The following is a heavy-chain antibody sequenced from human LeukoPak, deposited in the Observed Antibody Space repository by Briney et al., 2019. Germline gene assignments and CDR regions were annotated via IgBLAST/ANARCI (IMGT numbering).Heavy chain of an antibody. D-gene: IGHD3-3*01. V-gene: IGHV4-39*07. Sequence: SETLSLTCTVSGGSISSSSYYWGWIRQPPGKGLEWIGSIYYSGSTYYNPSLKSRVTISVDTSKNQFSLKLSSVTAADTAVYYCARNGWNDFWSGYTPGWFDHWGQGTLVTVSS. CDR3: ARNGWNDFWSGYTPGWFDH. CDR1: GGSISSSSYY. J-gene: IGHJ5*02. CDR2: IYYSGST.